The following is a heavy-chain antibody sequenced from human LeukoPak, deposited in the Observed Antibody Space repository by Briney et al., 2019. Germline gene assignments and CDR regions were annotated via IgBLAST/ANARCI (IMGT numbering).Heavy chain of an antibody. Sequence: SETLSLTCAVYGGSFSGYYWSWIRQPPGKGLEWIGEINHSGSINYNPSLKSRVTISVDTSKNQFSLKLSSVTAADTAVYYCARGGSTYYYGSGSLDYWGQGTLVTVSS. J-gene: IGHJ4*02. CDR2: INHSGSI. CDR3: ARGGSTYYYGSGSLDY. CDR1: GGSFSGYY. D-gene: IGHD3-10*01. V-gene: IGHV4-34*01.